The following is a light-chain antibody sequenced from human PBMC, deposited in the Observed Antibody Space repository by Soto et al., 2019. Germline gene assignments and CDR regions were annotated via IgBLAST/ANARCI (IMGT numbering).Light chain of an antibody. CDR2: GVT. J-gene: IGLJ1*01. CDR1: SSDVGTYDY. Sequence: QSVLTQPPSASGSPGQSVTFSCTGASSDVGTYDYVSWYQQYPGKAPKLLIYGVTRRPSGVPDRFSGSKSGNTAALTVSGLHAEDEAYYYCSSYAGSSIPYVFGTGTKVTVL. V-gene: IGLV2-8*01. CDR3: SSYAGSSIPYV.